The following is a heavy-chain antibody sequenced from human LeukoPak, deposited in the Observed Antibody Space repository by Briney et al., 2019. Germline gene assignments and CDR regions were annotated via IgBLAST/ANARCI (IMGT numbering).Heavy chain of an antibody. D-gene: IGHD2-8*02. Sequence: EASVKVSCKASGYTLTSYAMNWVRQAPGQGLEWMGWINTNTGNPTYAQGFTGRFVFSLETSVSTAYLQISSLKAEDTAVYYCASKIAWWALDIWGQGTMVTVSS. J-gene: IGHJ3*02. V-gene: IGHV7-4-1*02. CDR2: INTNTGNP. CDR1: GYTLTSYA. CDR3: ASKIAWWALDI.